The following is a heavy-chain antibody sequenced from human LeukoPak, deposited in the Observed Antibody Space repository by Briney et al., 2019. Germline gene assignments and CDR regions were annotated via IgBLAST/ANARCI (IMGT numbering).Heavy chain of an antibody. Sequence: ASVKVSCKASGYTFTSYYMHWVRQAPGQGLERMGIINPSGGSTSYAQKFQGRVTMTRDTSTSTVYMELSSLRSEDTAVYYCARDVVVVAASDPGYYFDYWGQGTLVTVSS. V-gene: IGHV1-46*01. D-gene: IGHD2-15*01. CDR1: GYTFTSYY. CDR2: INPSGGST. J-gene: IGHJ4*02. CDR3: ARDVVVVAASDPGYYFDY.